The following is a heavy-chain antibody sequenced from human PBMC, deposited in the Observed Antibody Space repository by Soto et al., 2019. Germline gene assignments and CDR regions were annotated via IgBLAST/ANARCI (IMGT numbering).Heavy chain of an antibody. V-gene: IGHV3-72*01. CDR3: SKLEGG. J-gene: IGHJ4*02. D-gene: IGHD3-3*01. Sequence: EEQLVESGGGLVQPGGSLTLSCAASGFSFSDYYMEWVRPAPGKGLEWVARSRNKAKSYSTDYAASVKGRFTISRDLSKNSLYLQMNNLKTEDTAVYYCSKLEGGWGQGTLVTVSS. CDR1: GFSFSDYY. CDR2: SRNKAKSYST.